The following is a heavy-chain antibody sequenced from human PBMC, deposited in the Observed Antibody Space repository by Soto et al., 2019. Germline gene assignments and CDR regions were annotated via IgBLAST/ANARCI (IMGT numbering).Heavy chain of an antibody. Sequence: QVQLQESGPGLVKPSETLSLTCTVSSGSISSYYWNWIRQPPGKGLEWIGSIYYSGNTNYSPSLNSRVNRSVDTPKKHFSRKLHSVTAADTAMHYGVRGYCTSTTCSEFDYWGQGTLVTASS. D-gene: IGHD2-2*01. CDR1: SGSISSYY. CDR2: IYYSGNT. J-gene: IGHJ4*02. V-gene: IGHV4-59*01. CDR3: VRGYCTSTTCSEFDY.